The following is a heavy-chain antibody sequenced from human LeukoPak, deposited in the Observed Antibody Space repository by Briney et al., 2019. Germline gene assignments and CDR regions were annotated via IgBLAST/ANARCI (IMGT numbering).Heavy chain of an antibody. CDR2: INHSGST. CDR3: ARGRIAAAGTACDAFDI. Sequence: PSETLSLTCAVYGGSFSGYYWSWIRQPPGKGLEWIGEINHSGSTNYNPSLKSRVTISVDTSKNQFSLKLSSVTAADTAVYYCARGRIAAAGTACDAFDIWGQGTMVTVSS. J-gene: IGHJ3*02. D-gene: IGHD6-13*01. V-gene: IGHV4-34*01. CDR1: GGSFSGYY.